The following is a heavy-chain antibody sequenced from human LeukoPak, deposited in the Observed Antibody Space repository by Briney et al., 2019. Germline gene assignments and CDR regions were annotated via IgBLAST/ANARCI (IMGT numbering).Heavy chain of an antibody. J-gene: IGHJ4*02. V-gene: IGHV4-4*02. CDR3: ARGPRGSRGVIDY. CDR1: GGSISSSNW. D-gene: IGHD3-10*01. CDR2: IYHSGST. Sequence: SGTLSLTCAVSGGSISSSNWWNWVRQPPGKGLEWIGEIYHSGSTNYNPSLKSRVTISVDKSKNQFSLKLSSVTAADTAVYYCARGPRGSRGVIDYWGQGTLVTVSS.